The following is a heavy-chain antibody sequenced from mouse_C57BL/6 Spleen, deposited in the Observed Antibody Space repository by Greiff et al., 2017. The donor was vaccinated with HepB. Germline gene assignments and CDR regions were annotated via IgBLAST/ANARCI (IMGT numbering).Heavy chain of an antibody. V-gene: IGHV5-12*01. Sequence: DVQLQESGGGLVQPGGSLKLSCAASGFTFSDYYMYWVRQTPEKRLEWVAYISNGGGSTYYPDTVKGRFTISRDNAKNTLYLQMSRLKSEDTAMYYCARHSYSYYAMDYWGQGTSVTVSS. D-gene: IGHD2-10*01. CDR2: ISNGGGST. J-gene: IGHJ4*01. CDR3: ARHSYSYYAMDY. CDR1: GFTFSDYY.